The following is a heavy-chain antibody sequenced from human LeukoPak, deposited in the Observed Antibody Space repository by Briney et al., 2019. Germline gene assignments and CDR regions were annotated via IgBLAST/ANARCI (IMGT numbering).Heavy chain of an antibody. D-gene: IGHD3-3*01. Sequence: KTSETLSLTCTVSGGSISSSSYYWGWIRQPPGKGLEWIGSIYYSGSTYYNPSLKSRVTISVDTSKNQFSLKLSSVTAADTAVYYCARDTRRYYDFWSGYEDAFDIWGQGTMVTVS. CDR3: ARDTRRYYDFWSGYEDAFDI. CDR1: GGSISSSSYY. CDR2: IYYSGST. V-gene: IGHV4-39*07. J-gene: IGHJ3*02.